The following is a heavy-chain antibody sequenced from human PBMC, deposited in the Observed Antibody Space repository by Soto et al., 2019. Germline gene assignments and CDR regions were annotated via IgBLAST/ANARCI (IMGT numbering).Heavy chain of an antibody. CDR1: GGSISSYY. J-gene: IGHJ6*02. D-gene: IGHD1-7*01. Sequence: QVQLQESGPGLVKPSETLSLTCTVSGGSISSYYWSWIRQPPGQGLEWMGYIYYSGSTNYHPCLRSRVTISVDTSNNQDSVQLRSVTAADTAVYYCARGGRTGTWNYYYGMDVWGQGTTVTVSS. V-gene: IGHV4-59*01. CDR3: ARGGRTGTWNYYYGMDV. CDR2: IYYSGST.